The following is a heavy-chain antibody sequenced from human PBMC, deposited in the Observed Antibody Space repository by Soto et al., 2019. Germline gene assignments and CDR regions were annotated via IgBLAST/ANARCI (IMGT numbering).Heavy chain of an antibody. D-gene: IGHD6-19*01. Sequence: GASVKVSCKASGGTFSSYTISWVRQAPGQGLEWMGRIIPILGIANYAQKFQGRVTITADKSTSTAYMELSSLRSEDTAVYYCARDIIAVAEDYGMDVWGQGTTVTVSS. CDR3: ARDIIAVAEDYGMDV. CDR2: IIPILGIA. CDR1: GGTFSSYT. J-gene: IGHJ6*02. V-gene: IGHV1-69*04.